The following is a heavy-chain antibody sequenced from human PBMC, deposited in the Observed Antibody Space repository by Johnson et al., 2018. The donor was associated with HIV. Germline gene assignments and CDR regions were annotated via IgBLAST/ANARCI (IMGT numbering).Heavy chain of an antibody. CDR2: IWYNGIKK. Sequence: QVQLVESGGGVVQPGRSPRLSCAASGFTFSNYAMHWVRQAPGKGLEWVAVIWYNGIKKWYADSVKGRFTISRDNSKNTLYLQMNSLRAEDTAVYYCARDPAAAALRAFDIWGQGTMVTVSS. CDR1: GFTFSNYA. CDR3: ARDPAAAALRAFDI. V-gene: IGHV3-33*08. J-gene: IGHJ3*02. D-gene: IGHD6-13*01.